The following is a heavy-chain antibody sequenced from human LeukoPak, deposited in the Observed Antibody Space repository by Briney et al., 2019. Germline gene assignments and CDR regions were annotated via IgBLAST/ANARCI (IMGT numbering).Heavy chain of an antibody. Sequence: PGGSLRLSCVASGFXFSSFPIHWVRQAPGKGQEWVAVISPDGSNKYYADSVKGRFTISRDNSKNTLYLQMDSLRTEDTAVYYCARDYGSGIYSFHFDYWGQGTLVTVSS. D-gene: IGHD3-10*01. CDR1: GFXFSSFP. J-gene: IGHJ4*02. CDR2: ISPDGSNK. V-gene: IGHV3-30-3*01. CDR3: ARDYGSGIYSFHFDY.